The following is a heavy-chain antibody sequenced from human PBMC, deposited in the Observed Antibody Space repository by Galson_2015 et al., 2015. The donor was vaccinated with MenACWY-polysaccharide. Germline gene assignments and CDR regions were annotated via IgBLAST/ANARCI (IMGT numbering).Heavy chain of an antibody. CDR2: ISYDGGTK. Sequence: SLRLSCAASGSRFSNSGMHWVRQAPGKGLEWVAVISYDGGTKYYADSVKGRFTISRDKSRNTLYLQMDSLRPEDTAVYFCAREGDTYRSGRYGSWGQGALGTVAS. V-gene: IGHV3-30*03. CDR1: GSRFSNSG. CDR3: AREGDTYRSGRYGS. J-gene: IGHJ4*02. D-gene: IGHD6-13*01.